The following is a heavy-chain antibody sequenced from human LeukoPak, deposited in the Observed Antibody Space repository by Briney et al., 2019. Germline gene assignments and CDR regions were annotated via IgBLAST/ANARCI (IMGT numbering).Heavy chain of an antibody. D-gene: IGHD2-8*01. J-gene: IGHJ4*02. V-gene: IGHV3-66*02. Sequence: PGGSLRLSCAASGFTVSSNYMSWVRQAPGKGLEWVSVIYSGGSTYYADSVKGRFTISRDNSKNTLYLQMNSLSAEDTAVYYCAREKWYYFDYWGQGTLVTVSS. CDR3: AREKWYYFDY. CDR2: IYSGGST. CDR1: GFTVSSNY.